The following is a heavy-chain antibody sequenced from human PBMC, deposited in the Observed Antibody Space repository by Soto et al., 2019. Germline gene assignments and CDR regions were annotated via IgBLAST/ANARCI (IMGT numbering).Heavy chain of an antibody. V-gene: IGHV4-59*08. CDR3: AGTNIVVVPAAWYFDL. CDR2: IYYSGST. J-gene: IGHJ2*01. D-gene: IGHD2-2*01. Sequence: SETLSLTCTVSGGSISSYYWSWIRQPPGKGLEWIGYIYYSGSTNSNPSLKSRVTISVDTSKNQFSLKLSSVTAADTAVYYCAGTNIVVVPAAWYFDLWGRGTLVTVSS. CDR1: GGSISSYY.